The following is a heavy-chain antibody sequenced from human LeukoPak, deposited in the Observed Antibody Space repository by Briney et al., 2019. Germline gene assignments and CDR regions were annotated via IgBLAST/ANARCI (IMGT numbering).Heavy chain of an antibody. CDR2: FYQGGST. J-gene: IGHJ5*02. V-gene: IGHV4-38-2*01. CDR3: ARGWSRNYYDSSAYYYEDWFDP. CDR1: DYSISSGYY. D-gene: IGHD3-22*01. Sequence: SETLSLTCAVSDYSISSGYYWGWIRQSPEKGLEWIGSFYQGGSTYYNPSLKTRVTISEDASKNQFSLKLISVTAADTAVYYCARGWSRNYYDSSAYYYEDWFDPWGQGTLVTVSS.